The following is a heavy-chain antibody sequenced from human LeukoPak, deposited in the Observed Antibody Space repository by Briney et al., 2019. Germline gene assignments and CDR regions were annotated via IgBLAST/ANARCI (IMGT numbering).Heavy chain of an antibody. D-gene: IGHD5-18*01. CDR1: GGSFSGYY. J-gene: IGHJ5*02. Sequence: PSETLSLTCAVYGGSFSGYYWSWLRQPPGKGLEWIGEINHSGSTNYNPSLKSRVTISVDTSKNQFSLKLSSVTAADTAVYYCARGSQFYSYPNWFDPWGQGTLVTVSS. V-gene: IGHV4-34*01. CDR2: INHSGST. CDR3: ARGSQFYSYPNWFDP.